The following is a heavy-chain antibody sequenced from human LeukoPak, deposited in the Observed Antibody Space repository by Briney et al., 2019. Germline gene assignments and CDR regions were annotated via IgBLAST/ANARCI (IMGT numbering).Heavy chain of an antibody. J-gene: IGHJ6*03. D-gene: IGHD4-23*01. CDR2: ISAYNGNT. V-gene: IGHV1-18*01. CDR1: GYTFTSYG. CDR3: ARGQGYGGNPGYYYYYYTHV. Sequence: ASVKVSCKASGYTFTSYGISWVRQAPGQGLEWMGWISAYNGNTNYAQKLQGRVTMTTDTSTSTAYMELRSLRSDDTAVYYCARGQGYGGNPGYYYYYYTHVWGKGTTVTVSS.